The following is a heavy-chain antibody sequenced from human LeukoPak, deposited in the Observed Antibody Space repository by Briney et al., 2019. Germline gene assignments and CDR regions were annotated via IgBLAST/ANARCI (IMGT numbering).Heavy chain of an antibody. J-gene: IGHJ4*02. CDR2: IYSGSST. D-gene: IGHD3-22*01. CDR3: ATSQVEDSSGPGGY. CDR1: GFTFSGYW. Sequence: GGSLRLSCAASGFTFSGYWMHWVRQAPGKGLEWVSVIYSGSSTYYADSVKGRFTISRDNSKNTLYLQMNSLRAEDTAVYYCATSQVEDSSGPGGYWGQGTLVTVSS. V-gene: IGHV3-53*01.